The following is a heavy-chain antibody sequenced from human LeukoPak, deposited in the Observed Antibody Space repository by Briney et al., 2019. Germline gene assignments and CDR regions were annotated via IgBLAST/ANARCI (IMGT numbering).Heavy chain of an antibody. CDR2: INHSGST. D-gene: IGHD3-22*01. CDR1: GGSFSGYY. J-gene: IGHJ5*02. Sequence: SETLSLTCAVYGGSFSGYYWSWIRQPPGKGLEWIGEINHSGSTNYNPSLKSRVTISVDTSKNQFSLKLSSVIAADTAVYYCARGRYYDSSGHQIRRYNWFDPWGQGTLVTVSS. V-gene: IGHV4-34*01. CDR3: ARGRYYDSSGHQIRRYNWFDP.